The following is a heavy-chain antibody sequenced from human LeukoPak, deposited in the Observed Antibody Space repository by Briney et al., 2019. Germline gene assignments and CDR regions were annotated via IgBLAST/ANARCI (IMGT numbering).Heavy chain of an antibody. CDR1: GGSISTSSYY. J-gene: IGHJ6*03. Sequence: SETLSLTCTVSGGSISTSSYYWGWIRQPPGKGLEWIGSIYYSGSTYYNPSLKSRVTISVDTSKNQFSLKLTSVTAADTAVYYCARVDDYAYYYYYMDVWGKGTTVTVSS. CDR3: ARVDDYAYYYYYMDV. CDR2: IYYSGST. V-gene: IGHV4-39*07. D-gene: IGHD4-17*01.